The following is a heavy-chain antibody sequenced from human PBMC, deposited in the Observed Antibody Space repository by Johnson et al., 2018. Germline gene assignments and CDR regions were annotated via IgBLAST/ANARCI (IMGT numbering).Heavy chain of an antibody. CDR3: ARSRMTTVVNDAFDI. D-gene: IGHD4-23*01. V-gene: IGHV3-9*01. CDR1: GFTFDDYV. J-gene: IGHJ3*02. CDR2: LSWNSGSI. Sequence: VQLVQSGGGLVQPGRSLRLSCAASGFTFDDYVMHWVRQVPGKGLEWVSGLSWNSGSIDFADSVKGRFTISRDNAKTSQSLQMNSLRAEDTALYYCARSRMTTVVNDAFDIGGQGTMVTVSS.